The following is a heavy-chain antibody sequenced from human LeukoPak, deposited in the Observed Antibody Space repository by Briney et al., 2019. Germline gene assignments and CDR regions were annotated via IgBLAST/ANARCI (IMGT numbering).Heavy chain of an antibody. CDR1: GFXVSSNY. J-gene: IGHJ4*02. CDR2: ISYDGSNK. D-gene: IGHD3-16*01. CDR3: ASDLIALAPRQY. V-gene: IGHV3-30-3*01. Sequence: PGGSLRLSCAASGFXVSSNYINWVRQAPGKGLEWVSFISYDGSNKYYADSMKGRFTVSRDNSKNTLYLQMNSLRAEDTAIYYCASDLIALAPRQYWGRGTLVTVSS.